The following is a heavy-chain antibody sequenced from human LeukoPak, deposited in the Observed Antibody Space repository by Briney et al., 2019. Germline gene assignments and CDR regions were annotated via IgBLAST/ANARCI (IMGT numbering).Heavy chain of an antibody. CDR2: ITGNHGAT. V-gene: IGHV3-23*01. CDR1: GFTFSRFA. CDR3: TKDPNGDYVGAFDP. J-gene: IGHJ5*02. D-gene: IGHD4-17*01. Sequence: PGGSVRLSCAASGFTFSRFAMTWVRQAPGKGLEWVSSITGNHGATYNEDLVRGRFTISRDNSQNTLYLQIDSLRAEDTAVYYCTKDPNGDYVGAFDPWGQGTLVTVSS.